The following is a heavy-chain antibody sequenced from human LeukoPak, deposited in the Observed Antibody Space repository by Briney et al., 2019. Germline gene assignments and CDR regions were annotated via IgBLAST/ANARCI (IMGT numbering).Heavy chain of an antibody. CDR2: ISYEGSNK. V-gene: IGHV3-30*04. Sequence: GGSLRLFCAASGFIFSSYAMLWLRQARGEGLEGVAAISYEGSNKYYADCVKARFTISRDNYKNTLYLQMNSPRAEDTAVYYCARGGGYCSSTSCYPNWFDPWGQGTLVTVSS. D-gene: IGHD2-2*01. J-gene: IGHJ5*02. CDR3: ARGGGYCSSTSCYPNWFDP. CDR1: GFIFSSYA.